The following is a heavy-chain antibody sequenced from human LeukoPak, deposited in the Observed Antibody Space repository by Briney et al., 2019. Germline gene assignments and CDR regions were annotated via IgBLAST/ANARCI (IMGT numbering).Heavy chain of an antibody. V-gene: IGHV3-53*01. Sequence: GGSLRLSCAASGFTVSSNYMSWVRQAPGKGLEWVSIIYSAGSTYYSESLMGRFTISSDNSNNTMLFQMNSLRAEDTAVYYCASGGMGARKYYSDPFHYWGQGTLVTVSS. J-gene: IGHJ4*02. D-gene: IGHD3-10*01. CDR3: ASGGMGARKYYSDPFHY. CDR2: IYSAGST. CDR1: GFTVSSNY.